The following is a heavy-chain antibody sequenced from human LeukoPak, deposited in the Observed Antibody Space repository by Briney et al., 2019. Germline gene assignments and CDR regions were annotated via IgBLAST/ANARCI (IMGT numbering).Heavy chain of an antibody. CDR2: ISSSSYI. CDR1: GFTFSSYS. D-gene: IGHD3-22*01. Sequence: GGSLRLSCAASGFTFSSYSMNWVRQAPGKGLEWVSSISSSSYIYYADSVKGRFTISRDNAKNSLYLQMNSLRAEDTAVYYCARAGGSTIVVAYYYYYMDVWGKGTTVTVSS. J-gene: IGHJ6*03. V-gene: IGHV3-21*01. CDR3: ARAGGSTIVVAYYYYYMDV.